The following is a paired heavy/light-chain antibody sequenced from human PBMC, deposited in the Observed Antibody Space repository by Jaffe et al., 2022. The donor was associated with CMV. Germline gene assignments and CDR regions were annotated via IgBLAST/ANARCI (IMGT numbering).Heavy chain of an antibody. V-gene: IGHV3-53*01. CDR2: ICSGDTT. CDR3: ARDYVPYGAAVGAFHI. Sequence: EVQLVESGGGLIQPGGSLRLSCAASGFTIISNCMTWVRQVPGKGLEWVSLICSGDTTYYADSVKGRFTISRDNSKNMLYLQMNSLRSEDTAVYYCARDYVPYGAAVGAFHIWGQGTMVTVSS. D-gene: IGHD4-17*01. J-gene: IGHJ3*02. CDR1: GFTIISNC.
Light chain of an antibody. CDR1: QRVSSSY. V-gene: IGKV3-20*01. Sequence: EIVLTQSPGTLSLSPGERATLSCRASQRVSSSYLAWYQQKPGQAPKLLIYGASRRVTGIPDRFSGSGSGTDFTLTISRLEPEDFAVYYCQQYNSSPRTFGQGTKVEIK. CDR2: GAS. CDR3: QQYNSSPRT. J-gene: IGKJ1*01.